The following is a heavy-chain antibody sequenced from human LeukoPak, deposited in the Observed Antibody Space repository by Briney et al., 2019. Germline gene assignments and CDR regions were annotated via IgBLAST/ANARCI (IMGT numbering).Heavy chain of an antibody. CDR2: IKSKTDGGTT. D-gene: IGHD5-24*01. CDR3: TTKRWLQSDAFDI. V-gene: IGHV3-15*01. Sequence: GGSLRLSCAASGFTFSNAWMSWVRQAPGKGLEWVGRIKSKTDGGTTDYAAPVKGRFTISRDDSKNTLYLQMNSLKTEDTAVYYCTTKRWLQSDAFDIWGQGTMVTVSS. J-gene: IGHJ3*02. CDR1: GFTFSNAW.